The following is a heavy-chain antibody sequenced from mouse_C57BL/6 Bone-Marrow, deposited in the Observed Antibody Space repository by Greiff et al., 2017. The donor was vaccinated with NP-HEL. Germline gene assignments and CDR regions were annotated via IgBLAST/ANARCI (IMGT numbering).Heavy chain of an antibody. V-gene: IGHV1-52*01. CDR1: GYTFTSYW. D-gene: IGHD4-1*01. CDR3: ARKGELTGYFDY. Sequence: QVQLQQPGAELVRPGSSVKLSCKASGYTFTSYWMHWVKQRPIQGLEWIGNIDPSDSETHYNQKFKDKATLTVDKSSSTAYMQLSSLTSEDSAVYYCARKGELTGYFDYWGQGTTLKVSS. J-gene: IGHJ2*01. CDR2: IDPSDSET.